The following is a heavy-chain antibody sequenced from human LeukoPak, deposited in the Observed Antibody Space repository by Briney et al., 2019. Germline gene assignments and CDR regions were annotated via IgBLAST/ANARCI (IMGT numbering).Heavy chain of an antibody. V-gene: IGHV3-13*01. CDR3: ARTSPQNSVFDY. CDR1: GFTFSSYD. D-gene: IGHD2/OR15-2a*01. CDR2: IGTAGDT. Sequence: GGSLRLSCAASGFTFSSYDMHWVRQATGKGLEWVSAIGTAGDTYYPGSVKGRFTISRENAKNSLYLQMNSLRAGDTAVYYCARTSPQNSVFDYWGQGTLVTVSS. J-gene: IGHJ4*02.